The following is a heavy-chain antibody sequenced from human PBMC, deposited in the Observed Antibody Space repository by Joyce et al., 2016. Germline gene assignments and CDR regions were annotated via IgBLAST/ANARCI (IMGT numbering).Heavy chain of an antibody. J-gene: IGHJ4*02. Sequence: QVQLQESGPGLVKPSETLSLTCSVSGASVSSDTYFWSWIRQPPGKGLEWIGYLSYSGSTNSNPSLESRLNISLDTSNNQFSLKLSSVTAADTALYYCARTFPLTYCGGDCYSSYFDYWGQGTLVTVSS. V-gene: IGHV4-61*01. CDR2: LSYSGST. D-gene: IGHD2-21*02. CDR1: GASVSSDTYF. CDR3: ARTFPLTYCGGDCYSSYFDY.